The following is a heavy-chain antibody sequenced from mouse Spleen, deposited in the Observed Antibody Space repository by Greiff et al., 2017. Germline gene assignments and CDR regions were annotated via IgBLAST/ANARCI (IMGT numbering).Heavy chain of an antibody. V-gene: IGHV1-42*01. D-gene: IGHD2-1*01. Sequence: EVKLQESGPELVKPGASVKISCKASGYSFTGYYMNWVKQSPEKSLEWIGEINPSTGGTTYNQKFKAKATLTVDKSSSTAYMQLKSLTSEDSAVYYCARWRGNYVYWYFDVWGAGTTVTVSS. CDR3: ARWRGNYVYWYFDV. CDR2: INPSTGGT. CDR1: GYSFTGYY. J-gene: IGHJ1*01.